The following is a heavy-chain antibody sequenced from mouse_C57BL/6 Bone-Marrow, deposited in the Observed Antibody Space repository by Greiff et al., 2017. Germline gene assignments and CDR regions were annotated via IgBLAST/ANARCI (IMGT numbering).Heavy chain of an antibody. J-gene: IGHJ2*01. D-gene: IGHD2-4*01. CDR1: GYTFTSYW. V-gene: IGHV1-50*01. CDR3: AREDYDYDPDY. CDR2: IDPSDSYT. Sequence: VQLQQPGAELVKPGASVKLSCKASGYTFTSYWMQWVKQRPGQGLEWIGEIDPSDSYTNYNQKFKGKATLTVDTASSTAYMQLSSLTSEDSAVYYCAREDYDYDPDYWGQGTTLTVSS.